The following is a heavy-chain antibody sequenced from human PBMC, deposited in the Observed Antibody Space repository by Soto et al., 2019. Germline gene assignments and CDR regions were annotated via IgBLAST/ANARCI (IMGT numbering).Heavy chain of an antibody. J-gene: IGHJ4*02. CDR3: ATNVRFTTSPLDY. D-gene: IGHD2-8*01. CDR1: GFSFSDCG. V-gene: IGHV3-30*03. CDR2: ISYDGSNK. Sequence: GGSLRLSCAASGFSFSDCGMHWVRQAPGKGLEWVAVISYDGSNKYYADSVKGRFTISRDNSENTVYLQMNSLRPEDTAVYYCATNVRFTTSPLDYWGQGILVTVSS.